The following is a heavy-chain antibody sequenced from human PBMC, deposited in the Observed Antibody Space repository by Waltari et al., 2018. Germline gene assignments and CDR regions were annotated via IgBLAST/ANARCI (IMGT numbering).Heavy chain of an antibody. CDR1: GYTFTEYN. D-gene: IGHD3-10*01. Sequence: QVQLVQSGAEVRKPGASVKVSCKASGYTFTEYNINWGRQAPGQGLEWLEWLNPSTGGTNFAQKCPGRVTLTMDTSINTAFMDLTMLTSDDTAVYYCARADLYFGAGRPFDFWGQGTLVTVSS. J-gene: IGHJ4*02. V-gene: IGHV1-2*02. CDR3: ARADLYFGAGRPFDF. CDR2: LNPSTGGT.